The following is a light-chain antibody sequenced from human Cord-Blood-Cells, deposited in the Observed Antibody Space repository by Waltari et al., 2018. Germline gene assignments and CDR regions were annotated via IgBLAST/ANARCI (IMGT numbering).Light chain of an antibody. CDR1: QGVSSY. J-gene: IGKJ4*01. CDR2: DAS. CDR3: QQRSNWPLT. Sequence: EIVLTQSPATLSLSPAEGATLSCRASQGVSSYFAWYQQKPGQPPRLLNYDASNRATGIPARFSGRGSGTDFTLTISRLEPEDFGDYYCQQRSNWPLTFGGGTKVEIK. V-gene: IGKV3-11*01.